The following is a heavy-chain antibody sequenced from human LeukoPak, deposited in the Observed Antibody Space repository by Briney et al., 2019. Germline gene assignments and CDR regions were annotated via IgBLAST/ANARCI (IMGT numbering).Heavy chain of an antibody. D-gene: IGHD2-15*01. V-gene: IGHV4-59*01. J-gene: IGHJ6*02. CDR1: GVSISSYY. CDR2: IYYSGST. CDR3: ASDSSTLAATSYGMDV. Sequence: SETLPLTCTVSGVSISSYYWIWIRQPPGKGLEWIGYIYYSGSTNYNPSLKSRVTISVDTSKNQFSLKLSSVTAADTAVYYCASDSSTLAATSYGMDVWGQGTTVTVSS.